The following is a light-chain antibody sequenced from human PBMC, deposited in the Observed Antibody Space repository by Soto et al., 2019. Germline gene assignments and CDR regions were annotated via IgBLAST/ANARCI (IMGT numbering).Light chain of an antibody. V-gene: IGKV3-11*01. CDR2: DAS. Sequence: EIVLTQSPATLSLSPGERATLSCRASQSVSSCLAWYQQKPGQAPRLLIYDASTLQSGVPSRFSGSGSGTDFTLTISSLQPEDVATYYCQKCKVAPFTFGGGTKVDIK. CDR1: QSVSSC. CDR3: QKCKVAPFT. J-gene: IGKJ4*01.